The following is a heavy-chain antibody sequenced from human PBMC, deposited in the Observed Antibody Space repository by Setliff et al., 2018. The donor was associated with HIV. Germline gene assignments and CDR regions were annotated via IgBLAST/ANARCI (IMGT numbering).Heavy chain of an antibody. CDR2: INPNSGDT. CDR1: GYTFTGFY. V-gene: IGHV1-2*06. J-gene: IGHJ3*02. Sequence: GASVKVSCKASGYTFTGFYMHWVRQAPGQGLEWMGRINPNSGDTNYAQKFQGRVTMTRDTSISTSYMELSRLRSDDTAVYYCARVLHCGGDCYTDAFDIWGQGTRVT. CDR3: ARVLHCGGDCYTDAFDI. D-gene: IGHD2-21*01.